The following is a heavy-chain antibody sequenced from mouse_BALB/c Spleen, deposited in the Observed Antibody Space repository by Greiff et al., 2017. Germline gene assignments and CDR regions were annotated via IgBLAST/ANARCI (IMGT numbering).Heavy chain of an antibody. CDR1: GFTFSSYG. V-gene: IGHV5-6*01. J-gene: IGHJ3*01. Sequence: EVQRVESGGDLVKPGGSLKLSCAASGFTFSSYGMSWVRQTPDKRLEWVATISSGGSYTYYPDSVKGRFTISRDNAKNTLYLQMSSLKSEDTAMYYCARHEGYYIAYWGQGTLVTVSA. CDR2: ISSGGSYT. CDR3: ARHEGYYIAY. D-gene: IGHD2-3*01.